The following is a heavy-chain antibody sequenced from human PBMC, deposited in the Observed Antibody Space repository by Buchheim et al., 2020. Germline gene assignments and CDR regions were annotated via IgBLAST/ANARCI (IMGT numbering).Heavy chain of an antibody. V-gene: IGHV4-31*03. D-gene: IGHD2-8*01. CDR1: GGSISSGGYY. Sequence: QVQLQESGPGLVKPSQTLSLTCTVSGGSISSGGYYWSWIRQHPGKGLEWIGYIYYSGSTYYNPSLKSRVTISVDTSKNQFALKLSSVTAADTAVYYCARYYISYCTNGVCHNWFDPWGQGTL. CDR3: ARYYISYCTNGVCHNWFDP. J-gene: IGHJ5*02. CDR2: IYYSGST.